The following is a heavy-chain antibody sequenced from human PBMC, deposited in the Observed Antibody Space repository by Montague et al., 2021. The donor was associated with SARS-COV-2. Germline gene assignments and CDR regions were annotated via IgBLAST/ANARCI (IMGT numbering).Heavy chain of an antibody. CDR2: IHPYGDI. CDR1: GDSVTERY. V-gene: IGHV4-4*07. D-gene: IGHD2-21*01. CDR3: AIGGDSAKCGI. J-gene: IGHJ3*02. Sequence: SETLSLTCTVSGDSVTERYLNWVRQAAGKGLEWIGFIHPYGDIHYNASLKSRVTLSRDASKNQFSLTLTSVTAADTAVYYCAIGGDSAKCGIWGRGTLVTVSS.